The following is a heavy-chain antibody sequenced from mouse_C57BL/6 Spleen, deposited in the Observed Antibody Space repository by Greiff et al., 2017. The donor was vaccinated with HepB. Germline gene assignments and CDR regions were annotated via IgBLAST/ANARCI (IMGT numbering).Heavy chain of an antibody. CDR1: GFNIKDYY. J-gene: IGHJ2*01. D-gene: IGHD1-1*01. Sequence: VQLQQSGAELVRPGASVKLSCTASGFNIKDYYMHWVKQSPEQSLEWIGRIDPEDGDTEYAPKFQGKATMTADTSSNTAYLQLSSLTSEDTAVYYCTGGGYYYGSRGFDYWGQGTTLTVSS. CDR2: IDPEDGDT. CDR3: TGGGYYYGSRGFDY. V-gene: IGHV14-1*01.